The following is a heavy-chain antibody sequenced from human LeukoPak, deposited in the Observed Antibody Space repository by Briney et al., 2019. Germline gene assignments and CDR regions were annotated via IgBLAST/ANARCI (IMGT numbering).Heavy chain of an antibody. J-gene: IGHJ4*02. Sequence: SQTLSLTCTVSGGSISSYYWSWIRQPAGKGLEWIGRIYTSGSTNYNPSLKSRVTMSVDTSKNQFSLKLSFVTAADTAVYYCARVEGSSWTPEYYFDYWGQGTLVTVSS. D-gene: IGHD6-13*01. CDR2: IYTSGST. CDR1: GGSISSYY. V-gene: IGHV4-4*07. CDR3: ARVEGSSWTPEYYFDY.